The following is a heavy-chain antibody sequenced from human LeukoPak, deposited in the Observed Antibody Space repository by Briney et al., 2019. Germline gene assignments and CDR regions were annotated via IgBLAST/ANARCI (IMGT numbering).Heavy chain of an antibody. J-gene: IGHJ4*02. D-gene: IGHD3-10*01. CDR3: ARGGEY. V-gene: IGHV3-7*01. CDR1: GFTFSNYW. Sequence: GGSLRLSCAASGFTFSNYWMDWVRQAPGKGLEWVANIKQDGSEKYYVDSVKGRFTISRDNAKNSLYLQMNSLRAEDTAVYYCARGGEYWGQGTLVTVSS. CDR2: IKQDGSEK.